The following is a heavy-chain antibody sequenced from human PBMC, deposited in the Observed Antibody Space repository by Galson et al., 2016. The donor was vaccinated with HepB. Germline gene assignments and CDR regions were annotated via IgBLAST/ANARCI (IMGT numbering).Heavy chain of an antibody. J-gene: IGHJ4*02. D-gene: IGHD2/OR15-2a*01. V-gene: IGHV3-30*18. CDR1: GFTFSNYG. Sequence: SLRLSCAASGFTFSNYGMHWVRQAPGKGLEWVAADSMDGRRKFYADSVKGRFTISRDNSNNMLFLQMDSLRPDDTAVYYCAKRHEYCPPVGCSVDYWGQGTLVSVSS. CDR2: DSMDGRRK. CDR3: AKRHEYCPPVGCSVDY.